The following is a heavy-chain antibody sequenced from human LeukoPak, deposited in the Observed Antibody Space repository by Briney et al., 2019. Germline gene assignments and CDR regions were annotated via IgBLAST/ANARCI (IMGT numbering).Heavy chain of an antibody. J-gene: IGHJ6*03. V-gene: IGHV3-23*01. CDR3: AKDVVDTAFQYSYYYYMDV. D-gene: IGHD5-18*01. CDR2: ISGNGGST. Sequence: GGSLRLSCAASGFTFSSYAMSWVRQAPGEGLEWVSAISGNGGSTYYADSVKGRFTISRDNSKNTLYLQMNSLRAEDTAVYYCAKDVVDTAFQYSYYYYMDVWGKGTTVTVSS. CDR1: GFTFSSYA.